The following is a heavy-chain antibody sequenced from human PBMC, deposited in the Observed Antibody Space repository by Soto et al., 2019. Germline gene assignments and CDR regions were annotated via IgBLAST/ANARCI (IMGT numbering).Heavy chain of an antibody. CDR3: ARVITTSGFPEQGGFDY. D-gene: IGHD2-21*01. CDR2: VYYTGRT. J-gene: IGHJ4*02. Sequence: QVQLQESGPGMVKPSQTLSLTCTVSGGSISSEGYYWNGIRQHPGKGLEWIGYVYYTGRTYYNPSLSTRVIMSVATSRSQFHLELTSVTAADTAVYYWARVITTSGFPEQGGFDYWRQGTLDTVSS. V-gene: IGHV4-31*03. CDR1: GGSISSEGYY.